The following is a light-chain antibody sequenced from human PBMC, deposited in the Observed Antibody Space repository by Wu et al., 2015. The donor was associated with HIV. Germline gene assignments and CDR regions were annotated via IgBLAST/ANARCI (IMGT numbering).Light chain of an antibody. Sequence: EIVLTQSPATLSLSPGERATLSCRASQSVSINYLAWYQQKPGQAPRLLIYGASIRATGIPDRFSGSGSGTDFTLTISRLEPEDFAVYYCQQYGSSPDSFGQGTKLEIK. V-gene: IGKV3-20*01. CDR2: GAS. J-gene: IGKJ2*03. CDR3: QQYGSSPDS. CDR1: QSVSINY.